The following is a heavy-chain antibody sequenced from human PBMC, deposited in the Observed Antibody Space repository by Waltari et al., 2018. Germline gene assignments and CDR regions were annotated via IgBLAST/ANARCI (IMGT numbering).Heavy chain of an antibody. Sequence: DVQLVESGGGLVKPGGSLRLSCAASGFMVRIYSMNWVRQAPGKGLEWVSSISTNSQYIDYADSVKGRFTTSRDNAKNSLYLQMNSLRADDTAVYYCARGHDGENTFQYGMDVWGHGTTVTVSS. CDR1: GFMVRIYS. CDR3: ARGHDGENTFQYGMDV. V-gene: IGHV3-21*01. CDR2: ISTNSQYI. D-gene: IGHD3-10*01. J-gene: IGHJ6*02.